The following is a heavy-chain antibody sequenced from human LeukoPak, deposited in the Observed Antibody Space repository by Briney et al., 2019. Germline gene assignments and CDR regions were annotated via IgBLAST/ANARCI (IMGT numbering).Heavy chain of an antibody. CDR3: AREAGDPIVGATEGFDY. D-gene: IGHD1-26*01. Sequence: ASVKVSCKASGYTFTGYYMHWVRHAPGQGLEWMGWINPNSGGTNYAQKFQGRVTMTRDTSISTAYMELSRLRSDDTAVYYCAREAGDPIVGATEGFDYWGQGTLVTVSS. V-gene: IGHV1-2*02. J-gene: IGHJ4*02. CDR2: INPNSGGT. CDR1: GYTFTGYY.